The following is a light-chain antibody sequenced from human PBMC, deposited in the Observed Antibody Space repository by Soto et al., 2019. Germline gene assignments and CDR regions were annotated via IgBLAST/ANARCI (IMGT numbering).Light chain of an antibody. Sequence: QSALTQPAFVSGSPGQSIAISCTGTSSDVGGYNFVSWYQQYPGKAPKLVIYDVSNRPSGISDRFSGSKSGNTASLTISGLQAEDEADYFCSSYTSTPTVVFGGGTKLTVL. CDR3: SSYTSTPTVV. V-gene: IGLV2-14*03. CDR2: DVS. J-gene: IGLJ3*02. CDR1: SSDVGGYNF.